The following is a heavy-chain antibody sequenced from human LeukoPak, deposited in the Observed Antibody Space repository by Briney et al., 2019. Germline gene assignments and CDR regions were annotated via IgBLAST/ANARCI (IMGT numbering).Heavy chain of an antibody. CDR3: AKIAWGDSGSYYVPDAFDI. D-gene: IGHD1-26*01. V-gene: IGHV3-30-3*02. Sequence: GGSLRLSCAASGFTFSSYAMHWVRQAPGKGLEWVAVISYDGSNKYYADSVKGRFTISRDNSKNTLYLQMNSLRAEDTAVYYCAKIAWGDSGSYYVPDAFDIWGQGTMVTVSS. CDR2: ISYDGSNK. J-gene: IGHJ3*02. CDR1: GFTFSSYA.